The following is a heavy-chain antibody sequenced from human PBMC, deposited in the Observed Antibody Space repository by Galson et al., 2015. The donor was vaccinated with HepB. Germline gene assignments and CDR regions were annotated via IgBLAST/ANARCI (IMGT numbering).Heavy chain of an antibody. CDR1: GYTFSSYS. V-gene: IGHV1-18*01. J-gene: IGHJ5*02. CDR2: ISAYDGKI. CDR3: ARGALVAVVGATQNNWFDP. D-gene: IGHD2-15*01. Sequence: SVKVSCKASGYTFSSYSITWVRQAPGQGLEWMGWISAYDGKIKYAQNLQDRLTMTTDTSKTTAYMELRSLRSDDTAVYYCARGALVAVVGATQNNWFDPWGQGTLVTVSS.